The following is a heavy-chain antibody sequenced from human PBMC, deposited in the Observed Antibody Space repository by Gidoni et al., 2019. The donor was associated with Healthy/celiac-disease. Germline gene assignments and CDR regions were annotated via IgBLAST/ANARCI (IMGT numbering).Heavy chain of an antibody. Sequence: QVTLRESGPALVKPTQTLTLTCTFSGFSLSPSGMCVSWIRQPPGKALEWLALIDWDDDKYYITSLKTRLTISKDTSKNQVVLTMTNMDPVDTATYYCARIRLLTSGWYGGFDYWGQGTLVTVSS. J-gene: IGHJ4*02. V-gene: IGHV2-70*01. D-gene: IGHD6-19*01. CDR1: GFSLSPSGMC. CDR2: IDWDDDK. CDR3: ARIRLLTSGWYGGFDY.